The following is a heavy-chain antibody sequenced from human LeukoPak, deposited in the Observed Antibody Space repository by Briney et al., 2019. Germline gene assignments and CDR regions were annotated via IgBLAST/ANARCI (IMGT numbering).Heavy chain of an antibody. CDR2: INPSGGST. Sequence: ASVKVSCKTSGYSFTSYYMHWVRQAPGQGLEWMGIINPSGGSTTYGQNFQGRLSMTSDTSTSTVYMELSSLRSEDTAVYYCARSSAYYNEADIWGQGTMVTVSS. CDR1: GYSFTSYY. J-gene: IGHJ3*02. CDR3: ARSSAYYNEADI. D-gene: IGHD3-9*01. V-gene: IGHV1-46*01.